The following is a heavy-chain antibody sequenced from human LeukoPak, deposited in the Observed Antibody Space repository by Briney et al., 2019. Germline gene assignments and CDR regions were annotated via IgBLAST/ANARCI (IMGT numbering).Heavy chain of an antibody. Sequence: PSETLSLTCTVSGGSITSKTYYWAWIRQPPGKGLEWIGNIYYNGSTYYTPSLKSRLTISVDASKNQFSLKLSSVAAADTAAYYCARTPPPDFYDSSGYYYEGGDYWGQGTLVTVSS. CDR1: GGSITSKTYY. CDR3: ARTPPPDFYDSSGYYYEGGDY. CDR2: IYYNGST. V-gene: IGHV4-39*01. J-gene: IGHJ4*02. D-gene: IGHD3-22*01.